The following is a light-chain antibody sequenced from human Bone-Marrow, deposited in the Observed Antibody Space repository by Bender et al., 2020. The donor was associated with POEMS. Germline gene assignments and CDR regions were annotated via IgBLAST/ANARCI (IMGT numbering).Light chain of an antibody. J-gene: IGLJ2*01. V-gene: IGLV2-18*02. Sequence: QSALTQPPSVSGSPGQSVTISCTGTWSDIGGYDRVSWYRQSPGTVPKLLIYEVNNRPSGVPGRFSGSKSGTTASLIISRLQTEDESDYYGASYTGGSTRVVFGGGTRLTVL. CDR2: EVN. CDR3: ASYTGGSTRVV. CDR1: WSDIGGYDR.